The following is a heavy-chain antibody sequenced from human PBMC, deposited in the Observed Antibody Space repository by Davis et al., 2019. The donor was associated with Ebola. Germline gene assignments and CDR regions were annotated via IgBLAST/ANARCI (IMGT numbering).Heavy chain of an antibody. D-gene: IGHD2-2*01. CDR3: ARWAGIYCSSTSCTDAFDI. J-gene: IGHJ3*02. V-gene: IGHV4-59*01. CDR1: GGSISSYY. Sequence: MPSETLSLTCTVSGGSISSYYWSWIRQPPGKGLEWIGYIYYSGSTNYNPSLKSRVTISVDTSKNQFSLKLSSVTAADTALYYRARWAGIYCSSTSCTDAFDIWGQGTMVTVSS. CDR2: IYYSGST.